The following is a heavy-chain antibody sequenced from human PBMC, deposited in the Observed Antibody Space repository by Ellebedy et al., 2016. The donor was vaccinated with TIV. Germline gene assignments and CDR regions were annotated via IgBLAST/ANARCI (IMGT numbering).Heavy chain of an antibody. Sequence: ASVKVSCKASGYTFTSFGISWLRQAPGQGLEWMGWISTYNVNTKYAPKVQGRVTMTTDTPTSTGYMELRSLRSDDTAMYYCARDRAWVMVGATTGDYWGQGTLVTVSS. V-gene: IGHV1-18*04. CDR1: GYTFTSFG. J-gene: IGHJ4*02. CDR3: ARDRAWVMVGATTGDY. CDR2: ISTYNVNT. D-gene: IGHD1-26*01.